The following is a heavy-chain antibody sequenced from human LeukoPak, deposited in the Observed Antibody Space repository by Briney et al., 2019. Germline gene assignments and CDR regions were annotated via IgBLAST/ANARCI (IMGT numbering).Heavy chain of an antibody. CDR3: ARAGRITIFGVVTESYAFDI. CDR2: INPNSGGT. J-gene: IGHJ3*02. Sequence: GASVKVSCKASGYTFTGYYMHWVRQAPGQGLEWMGWINPNSGGTNYAQKFQGRVTMTRDTSISTAYMELSRLRSDDTAVYYCARAGRITIFGVVTESYAFDIWGQGTMVTVSS. D-gene: IGHD3-3*01. V-gene: IGHV1-2*02. CDR1: GYTFTGYY.